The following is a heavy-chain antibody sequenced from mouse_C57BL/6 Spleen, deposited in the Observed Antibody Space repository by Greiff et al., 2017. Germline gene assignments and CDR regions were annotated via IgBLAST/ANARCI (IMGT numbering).Heavy chain of an antibody. Sequence: QVQLKQSGPGLVQPSQSLSITCTVSGFSLTSYGVHWVRQSPGKGLEWLGVIWSGGSTDYNAAFISRLSISKDNSKSQVFFKMNSLQADDTAIYYCAKTDDYDEEAWFAYWGQGTLVTVSA. V-gene: IGHV2-2*01. CDR1: GFSLTSYG. CDR2: IWSGGST. J-gene: IGHJ3*01. D-gene: IGHD2-4*01. CDR3: AKTDDYDEEAWFAY.